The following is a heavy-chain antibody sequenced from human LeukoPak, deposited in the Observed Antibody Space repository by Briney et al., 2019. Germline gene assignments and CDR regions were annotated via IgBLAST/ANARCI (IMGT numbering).Heavy chain of an antibody. Sequence: SETLSLTCAVSGYSISSGYYWGWIRQPPGKGLEWIGSIYHSGSTYYNPSLKSRVTISVDTSKNQFSLKLSSVTAADTAVYYCAKALGRYSSSWTGGDAFDIWGQGTMVTVSS. CDR2: IYHSGST. J-gene: IGHJ3*02. CDR3: AKALGRYSSSWTGGDAFDI. CDR1: GYSISSGYY. V-gene: IGHV4-38-2*01. D-gene: IGHD6-13*01.